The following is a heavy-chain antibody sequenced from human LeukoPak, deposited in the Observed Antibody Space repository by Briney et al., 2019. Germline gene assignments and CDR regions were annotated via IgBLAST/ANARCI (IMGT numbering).Heavy chain of an antibody. J-gene: IGHJ3*02. D-gene: IGHD5/OR15-5a*01. V-gene: IGHV4-30-2*01. CDR2: IYHSGST. CDR1: GGSISSGGYS. CDR3: AGVSTDDAFDI. Sequence: LSETLSLTCAVSGGSISSGGYSWSWIRQPPGKGLEWIGYIYHSGSTYYNPSLKSRVTISVDRSKNQFSLKLSSVTAADTAVYYCAGVSTDDAFDIWGQGTMVTVSS.